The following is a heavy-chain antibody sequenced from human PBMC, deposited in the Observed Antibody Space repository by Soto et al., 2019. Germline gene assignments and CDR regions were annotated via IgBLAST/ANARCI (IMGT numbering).Heavy chain of an antibody. V-gene: IGHV4-4*02. J-gene: IGHJ4*02. CDR1: GDSISSSFW. D-gene: IGHD4-17*01. CDR3: ARYDFGTFDY. CDR2: IYHTVST. Sequence: SETLSLTCAVSGDSISSSFWWSWVRQPPGKGLEWIGEIYHTVSTVYNPSLKSRVTISVDKSKNQFSLNLDSVTAADTAVYYCARYDFGTFDYWGRGILVTVSS.